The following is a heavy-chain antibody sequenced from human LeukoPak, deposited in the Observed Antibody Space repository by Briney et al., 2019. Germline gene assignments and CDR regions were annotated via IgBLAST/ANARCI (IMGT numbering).Heavy chain of an antibody. CDR1: GYTLTGYY. D-gene: IGHD5-12*01. CDR2: INPNSGDT. CDR3: AKNPYEYYLDY. V-gene: IGHV1-2*02. Sequence: ASVKVSCKASGYTLTGYYMHWLRQAPGQGLEWMGWINPNSGDTNYAQKFQGRVTMTRDTSISTAYMELSRLTSDDTAVYYCAKNPYEYYLDYWGQGTLVTVPS. J-gene: IGHJ4*02.